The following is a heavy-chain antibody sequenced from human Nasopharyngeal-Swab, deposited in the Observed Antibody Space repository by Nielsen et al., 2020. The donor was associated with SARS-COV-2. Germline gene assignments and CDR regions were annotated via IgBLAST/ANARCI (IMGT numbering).Heavy chain of an antibody. V-gene: IGHV3-7*03. J-gene: IGHJ4*02. Sequence: GGSLRLSCATSGFTFSSYWMSWVRQAPGKGLEWVANIKQDGSENYYVDSMRGRITISRDNAKNSLYLQMNSLRAEDTAVYYCARDGSRFLEWLLAYYFDYWGQGALVTVSS. CDR3: ARDGSRFLEWLLAYYFDY. CDR1: GFTFSSYW. CDR2: IKQDGSEN. D-gene: IGHD3-3*01.